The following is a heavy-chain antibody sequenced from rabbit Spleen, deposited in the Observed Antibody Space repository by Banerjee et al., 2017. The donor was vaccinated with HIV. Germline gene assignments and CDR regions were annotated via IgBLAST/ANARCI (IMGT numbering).Heavy chain of an antibody. CDR2: IYPGFGIT. Sequence: QEQLKETGGGRVKPGGSRKLTCKASGTDLLSNAMGVVRQTPGKGLEWIGDIYPGFGITNYASWVKGRFTISSDNAQNIVDLQMNSLTAADTATYFCARNANGGWDLWGPGPLVTVS. V-gene: IGHV1S47*01. D-gene: IGHD4-1*01. CDR3: ARNANGGWDL. J-gene: IGHJ4*01. CDR1: GTDLLSNA.